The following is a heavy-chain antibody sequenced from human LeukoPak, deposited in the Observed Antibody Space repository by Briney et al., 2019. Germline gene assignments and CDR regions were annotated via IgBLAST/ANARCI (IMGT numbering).Heavy chain of an antibody. CDR3: AKVTGGWWIQLWLDY. J-gene: IGHJ4*02. D-gene: IGHD5-18*01. Sequence: GRSLRLSCAASGFTFSSYGMHWVRQAPGKGLEWVAVISYDGSNKYYADSVKGRFTISRDNSKNTLYLQMNSLRAEDTAVYYCAKVTGGWWIQLWLDYWGQGTLVTVSS. CDR2: ISYDGSNK. V-gene: IGHV3-30*18. CDR1: GFTFSSYG.